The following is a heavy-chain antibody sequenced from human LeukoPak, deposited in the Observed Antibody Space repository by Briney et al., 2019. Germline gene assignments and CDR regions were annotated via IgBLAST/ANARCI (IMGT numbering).Heavy chain of an antibody. CDR1: GFTVSSFA. CDR2: ISGRGGST. D-gene: IGHD6-19*01. CDR3: AKDRYSSGWYGMFDY. V-gene: IGHV3-23*01. Sequence: PGGSLRLSCAASGFTVSSFAMSWVRPAPEKGVEGVSAISGRGGSTYYAATVKGRFTISRANPKTTLYLQMSSLRAEDTAVYYCAKDRYSSGWYGMFDYWGHGTLVTVSS. J-gene: IGHJ4*01.